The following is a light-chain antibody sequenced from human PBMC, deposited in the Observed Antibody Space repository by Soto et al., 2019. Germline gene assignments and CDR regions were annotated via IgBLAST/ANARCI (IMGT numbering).Light chain of an antibody. Sequence: DIQMTQSPSSLSASLGDRATITCRASQSVSSFLNWYQQXPGKAPHILIYAASSLQSGVPSRFSGSGSGTDFTLTISSLQPEDFATYYCQQSYSTTRTFGQGTK. CDR1: QSVSSF. V-gene: IGKV1-39*01. J-gene: IGKJ1*01. CDR2: AAS. CDR3: QQSYSTTRT.